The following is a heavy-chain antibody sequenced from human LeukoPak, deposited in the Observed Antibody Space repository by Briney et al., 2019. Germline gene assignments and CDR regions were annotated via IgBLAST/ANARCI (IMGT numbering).Heavy chain of an antibody. J-gene: IGHJ3*02. CDR1: GFTVSSNY. V-gene: IGHV3-53*01. Sequence: GESMRLSCAASGFTVSSNYMSWVRQAPGKGLEWVSVIYSGGTTYYADSVRGRFTISRDNSNNTLYLQMNSLRAEDTALYYCARGPVTRFEIWGQGTMVTVSS. CDR3: ARGPVTRFEI. CDR2: IYSGGTT. D-gene: IGHD4-17*01.